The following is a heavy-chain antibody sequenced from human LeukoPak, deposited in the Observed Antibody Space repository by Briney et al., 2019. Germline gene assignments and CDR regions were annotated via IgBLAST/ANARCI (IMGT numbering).Heavy chain of an antibody. Sequence: PGGSLRLSCAASGFTFSSYAMSWVRQGLGKGLEWVSGTSSSGGSTYYADSVKGRFTISRDNSKNTLSVQMNSLRAEDTAVYYCAKARGGSWYVFDIWGRGTMVTVSS. CDR1: GFTFSSYA. D-gene: IGHD6-13*01. V-gene: IGHV3-23*01. CDR2: TSSSGGST. J-gene: IGHJ3*02. CDR3: AKARGGSWYVFDI.